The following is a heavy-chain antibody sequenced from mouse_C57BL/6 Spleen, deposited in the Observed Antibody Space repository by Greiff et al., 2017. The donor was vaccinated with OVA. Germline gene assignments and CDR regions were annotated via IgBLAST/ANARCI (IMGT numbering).Heavy chain of an antibody. J-gene: IGHJ1*03. D-gene: IGHD2-2*01. V-gene: IGHV3-6*01. CDR1: GYSITSGYY. CDR3: ARRGYDGNWYFDV. CDR2: ISYDGSN. Sequence: VQLKESGPGLVKPSQSLSLTCSVTGYSITSGYYWNWIRQFPGNKLEWMGYISYDGSNNYNPSLKNRISITRDTSKNQFFLKLNSVTTEDTATYYCARRGYDGNWYFDVWGTGTTVTVSS.